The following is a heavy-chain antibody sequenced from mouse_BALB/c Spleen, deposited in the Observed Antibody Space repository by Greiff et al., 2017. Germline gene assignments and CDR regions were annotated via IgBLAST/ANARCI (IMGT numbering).Heavy chain of an antibody. CDR2: ISDGGSYT. CDR1: GFTFSSFG. J-gene: IGHJ4*01. D-gene: IGHD4-1*01. CDR3: ARGGLGPYYYAMDY. Sequence: EVKLVESGGGLVQPGGSRKLSCAASGFTFSSFGMHWVRQAPEKGLEWVAYISDGGSYTYYPDSVKGRFTISRDNAKNNLYLQMSSLKSEDTAMYYGARGGLGPYYYAMDYWGQGTSVTVSS. V-gene: IGHV5-6*03.